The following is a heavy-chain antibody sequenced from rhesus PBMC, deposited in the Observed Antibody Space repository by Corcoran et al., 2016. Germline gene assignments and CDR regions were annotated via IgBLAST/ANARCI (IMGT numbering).Heavy chain of an antibody. V-gene: IGHV4-147*01. J-gene: IGHJ4*01. CDR3: ARVPRAYYNIWTGHFDY. Sequence: QVQLQESGPGLVKPSETLSLTCAVSGGSISSNYWSWIRQPPGKGLEWIGRICCSGRTPAQHPPPTDSVTLSTGPAENQFPRNLGPWPAADTAVYFWARVPRAYYNIWTGHFDYWGQGVLVTVSS. CDR2: ICCSGRTP. D-gene: IGHD3-3*01. CDR1: GGSISSNY.